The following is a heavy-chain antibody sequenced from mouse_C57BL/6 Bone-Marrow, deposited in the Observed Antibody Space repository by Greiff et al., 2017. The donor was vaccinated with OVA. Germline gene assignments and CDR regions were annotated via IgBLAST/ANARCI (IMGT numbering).Heavy chain of an antibody. D-gene: IGHD2-5*01. V-gene: IGHV1-15*01. Sequence: QVPLKESGAELVRPGASVTLSCKASGYTFTDYEMHWVKQTPVHGLEWIGAIDPETGGTAYNHTFKGKSILTADKSSSTAYLELRSLTSADSAVDYCTRGYSNYYAMDYWGQGTSATVSS. J-gene: IGHJ4*01. CDR1: GYTFTDYE. CDR2: IDPETGGT. CDR3: TRGYSNYYAMDY.